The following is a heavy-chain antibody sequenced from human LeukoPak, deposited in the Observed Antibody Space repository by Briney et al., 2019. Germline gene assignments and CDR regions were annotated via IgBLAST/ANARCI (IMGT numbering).Heavy chain of an antibody. D-gene: IGHD3-22*01. CDR1: GFTFSSYE. V-gene: IGHV3-48*03. Sequence: GGSLRLSCVASGFTFSSYEMNWVRQAPGKGLEWGSYISSSGSTIYYAESVRSRVTISRDNAKNSLYLQMNSLRAEDTAVYYCAKDMYYYDSSGYYYPAYFDYWGQGTLVTVSS. J-gene: IGHJ4*02. CDR2: ISSSGSTI. CDR3: AKDMYYYDSSGYYYPAYFDY.